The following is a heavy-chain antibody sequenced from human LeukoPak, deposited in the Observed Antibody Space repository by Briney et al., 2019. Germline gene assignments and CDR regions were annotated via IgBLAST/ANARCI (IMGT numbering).Heavy chain of an antibody. CDR2: ISGSGGST. D-gene: IGHD4-17*01. CDR1: GFTFSSYA. J-gene: IGHJ6*03. Sequence: GGSLRLSCAASGFTFSSYAMSWVRQPPGKGLEWVSAISGSGGSTYYADSVKGRFTISRDNSKNTLYLQMNSLRAEDTAVYYCAKPYGDYGYYYYYMDVWGKGTTVTVSS. V-gene: IGHV3-23*01. CDR3: AKPYGDYGYYYYYMDV.